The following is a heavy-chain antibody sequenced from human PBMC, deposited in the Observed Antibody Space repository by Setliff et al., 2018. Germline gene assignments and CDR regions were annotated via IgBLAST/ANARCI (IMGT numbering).Heavy chain of an antibody. CDR1: GGSFSNYY. CDR3: ARSLGSGSYWNSRPFYSDY. Sequence: SETLSLTCAVYGGSFSNYYWSWIRQPPGKGLEWIGEINHSGSTNYNPSLESRVTISVDTSKNQFSLKVNSVTAADTAVYYCARSLGSGSYWNSRPFYSDYWGQGTLVTVSS. V-gene: IGHV4-34*01. CDR2: INHSGST. D-gene: IGHD3-10*01. J-gene: IGHJ4*02.